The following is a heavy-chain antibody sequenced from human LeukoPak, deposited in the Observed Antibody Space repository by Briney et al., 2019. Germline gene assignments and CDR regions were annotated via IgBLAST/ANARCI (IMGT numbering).Heavy chain of an antibody. CDR3: ARGRVRRGDYYGF. J-gene: IGHJ4*02. CDR1: GYTFTSYD. Sequence: ASVKVSCKASGYTFTSYDINWVRQATGQGLEWMGWMNPNSGNTGYAQKFQGRVTMTRNTSISTAYMEPSSLRSEDTAVCYCARGRVRRGDYYGFWGQGSLVTVSS. V-gene: IGHV1-8*01. D-gene: IGHD3-10*01. CDR2: MNPNSGNT.